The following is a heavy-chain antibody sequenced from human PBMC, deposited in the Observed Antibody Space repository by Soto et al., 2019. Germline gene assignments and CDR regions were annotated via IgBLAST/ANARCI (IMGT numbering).Heavy chain of an antibody. CDR2: IYYTGST. Sequence: PSETLSLTCTVSGVSISSGDYYWSWIRQPPGKGLEWIGYIYYTGSTYYNPSLKSRVTMSVDTSKNQFSLKLSSVTAADTAMYYCARDRTIENWFDPWGHGSLVTVSS. D-gene: IGHD2-8*01. V-gene: IGHV4-30-4*01. CDR3: ARDRTIENWFDP. CDR1: GVSISSGDYY. J-gene: IGHJ5*02.